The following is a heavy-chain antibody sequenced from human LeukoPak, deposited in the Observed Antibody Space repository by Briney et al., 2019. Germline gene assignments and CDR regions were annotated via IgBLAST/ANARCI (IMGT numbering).Heavy chain of an antibody. V-gene: IGHV3-74*01. CDR2: INSDGSST. D-gene: IGHD6-6*01. Sequence: PGGSLRLSCAVSGFTFSSYWMHWVRQAPGKGLVWVSRINSDGSSTSYADSVKGRFTISRDNAKNTLYLQMNSLRAEDTAVYYCARGGGAARTTYFDYWGQGTLVTVSS. J-gene: IGHJ4*02. CDR1: GFTFSSYW. CDR3: ARGGGAARTTYFDY.